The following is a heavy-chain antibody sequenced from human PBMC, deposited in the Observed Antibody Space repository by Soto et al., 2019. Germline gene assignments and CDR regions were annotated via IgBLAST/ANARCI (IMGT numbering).Heavy chain of an antibody. V-gene: IGHV3-33*01. D-gene: IGHD4-17*01. Sequence: PGGSLRLSCGASGFTFNSYAMHWVRQAPGKGLEWVAVIRYDGSNKYYADSVKGRFTISRDNSKNTLFLQMNSLRAEDTAVYYCARDWDADYGGNSAYYFDSWGQGTLVTVSS. CDR2: IRYDGSNK. J-gene: IGHJ4*02. CDR1: GFTFNSYA. CDR3: ARDWDADYGGNSAYYFDS.